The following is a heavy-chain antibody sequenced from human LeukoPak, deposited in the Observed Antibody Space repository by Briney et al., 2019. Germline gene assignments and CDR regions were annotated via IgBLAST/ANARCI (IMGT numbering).Heavy chain of an antibody. V-gene: IGHV3-21*01. CDR3: ARSDPLERAFDI. D-gene: IGHD1-1*01. CDR2: IRGSSSYM. CDR1: GFSFSSYS. J-gene: IGHJ3*02. Sequence: GGSLRLSCAGSGFSFSSYSLNWVRQAPGKELEWVSFIRGSSSYMYYADSVKGRFTISRDNAKNSLYLQMNSLRAEDTAVYYCARSDPLERAFDIWGQGTMVTVSS.